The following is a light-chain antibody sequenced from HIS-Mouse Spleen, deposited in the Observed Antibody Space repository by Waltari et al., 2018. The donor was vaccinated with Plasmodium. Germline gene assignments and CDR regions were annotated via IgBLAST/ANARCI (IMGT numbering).Light chain of an antibody. J-gene: IGLJ1*01. CDR1: SSDVGSYNL. CDR2: VGS. CDR3: CSYAGSSTYV. V-gene: IGLV2-23*01. Sequence: QSALTQPASVSGSPGQSITISCTGTSSDVGSYNLVPWYQQHPGKAPKLMIYVGSKRPSGVSNRFSGSKSGNTASLTISGLQAEDEADYYCCSYAGSSTYVFGTGTKVTVL.